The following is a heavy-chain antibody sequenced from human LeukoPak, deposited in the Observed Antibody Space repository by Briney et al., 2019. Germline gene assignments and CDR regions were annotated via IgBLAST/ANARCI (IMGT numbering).Heavy chain of an antibody. J-gene: IGHJ4*02. CDR3: ARRRAGTHFDY. D-gene: IGHD6-19*01. CDR2: MNPNSDDT. CDR1: VYTFTSFD. Sequence: ASVKVSCKASVYTFTSFDINWVRQATGQGLQWVGWMNPNSDDTAYVHKFHGRGSMTSNTSITTDYMELSSRRSEDTALYYGARRRAGTHFDYWGQGTLVTVSS. V-gene: IGHV1-8*01.